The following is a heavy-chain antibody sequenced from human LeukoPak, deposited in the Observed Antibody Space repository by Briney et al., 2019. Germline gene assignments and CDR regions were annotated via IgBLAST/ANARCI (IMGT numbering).Heavy chain of an antibody. CDR2: ISSSMYI. CDR1: GFTFSRYN. J-gene: IGHJ4*02. Sequence: GGSLRLSCAVSGFTFSRYNMNWVRQAPGKGLEWVSSISSSMYIFYADSVKGRFTISRDNAKNSLFLQMDSLRAEDTAMYYCARVDCSESNCYLDYWGQGTLVTVSS. CDR3: ARVDCSESNCYLDY. V-gene: IGHV3-21*01. D-gene: IGHD2-15*01.